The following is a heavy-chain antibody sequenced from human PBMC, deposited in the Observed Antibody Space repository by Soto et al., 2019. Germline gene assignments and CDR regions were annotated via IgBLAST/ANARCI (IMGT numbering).Heavy chain of an antibody. CDR2: IYWDDDK. J-gene: IGHJ5*02. Sequence: QITLMESGPTLVTPTQTLTLTCTFSGFSLTTSGVGVGWIRQSPGKALEWLALIYWDDDKRYSPSLKSRLTITKGTSKTQVVLVMTDMDPMDTATYYWAHRQEYSSSWNSGWFDPWGQGTLVTVSS. V-gene: IGHV2-5*02. CDR1: GFSLTTSGVG. CDR3: AHRQEYSSSWNSGWFDP. D-gene: IGHD6-13*01.